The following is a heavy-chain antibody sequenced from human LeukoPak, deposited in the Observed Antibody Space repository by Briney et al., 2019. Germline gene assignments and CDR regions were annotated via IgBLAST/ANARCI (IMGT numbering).Heavy chain of an antibody. D-gene: IGHD6-19*01. CDR1: GYTFTNYY. CDR3: ARGQGSGWYWGSWFDP. Sequence: ASVKVSCKASGYTFTNYYMHWVRQAPGQGLEWMGIINPSGGSTSYAQKFQGRVTMTRDMSTSIVYMELRSLRSDDTAVYYCARGQGSGWYWGSWFDPWGQGTLVTVSS. V-gene: IGHV1-46*01. J-gene: IGHJ5*02. CDR2: INPSGGST.